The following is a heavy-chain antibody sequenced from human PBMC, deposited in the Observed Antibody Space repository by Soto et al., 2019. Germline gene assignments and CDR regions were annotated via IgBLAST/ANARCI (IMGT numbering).Heavy chain of an antibody. D-gene: IGHD5-18*01. J-gene: IGHJ6*02. CDR1: GGSISSSNW. V-gene: IGHV4-4*02. CDR3: AGWIQLQQYYYYGMDV. Sequence: QVQLQESGPGLVKPSGTLSLTCAVSGGSISSSNWWSWVRQPPGKGLEWIGEIYHSGSTNYNPSLKSRVPISVDKAKNQFSLKLSSVTAADTAVYYCAGWIQLQQYYYYGMDVWGQGTTVTVSS. CDR2: IYHSGST.